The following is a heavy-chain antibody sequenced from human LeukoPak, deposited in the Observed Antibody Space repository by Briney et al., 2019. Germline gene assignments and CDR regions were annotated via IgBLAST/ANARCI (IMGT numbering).Heavy chain of an antibody. CDR3: ARPYGSGSYYKYWFDP. Sequence: PSETLSLTCTASGGSISSYYWSWIRQPAGKGLEWIGRIYTSGSTNYNPSLKSRVTISVDTSKNQFSLKLSSVTAADTAVYYCARPYGSGSYYKYWFDPWGQGTLVTVSS. J-gene: IGHJ5*02. D-gene: IGHD3-10*01. CDR1: GGSISSYY. V-gene: IGHV4-4*07. CDR2: IYTSGST.